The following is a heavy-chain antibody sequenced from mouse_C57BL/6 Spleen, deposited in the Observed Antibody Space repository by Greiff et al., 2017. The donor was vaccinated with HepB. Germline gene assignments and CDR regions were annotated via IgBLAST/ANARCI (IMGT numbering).Heavy chain of an antibody. CDR2: IDPENGDT. J-gene: IGHJ1*03. CDR3: TTRLFDV. V-gene: IGHV14-4*01. Sequence: VQLQQSGAELVRPGASVKLSCTASGFNIKDDYMHWVKQRPEQGLEWIGWIDPENGDTEYASKFQGKATITADTSSNTAYLQRSSLTSEDTAVYYCTTRLFDVWGTGTTVTVSS. CDR1: GFNIKDDY.